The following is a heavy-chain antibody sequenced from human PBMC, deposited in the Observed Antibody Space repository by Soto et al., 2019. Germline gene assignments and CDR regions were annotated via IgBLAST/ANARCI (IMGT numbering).Heavy chain of an antibody. Sequence: EPLSLTCAVYGGSFSGYYWSWIRQPPGKGLEWIGEINHSGSTNYNPSLKSRVTISVDTSKNQFSLKLSSVTAADTAVYYCARGSPPRRYYYYMDVWGKGTTVTVSS. J-gene: IGHJ6*03. CDR1: GGSFSGYY. CDR2: INHSGST. CDR3: ARGSPPRRYYYYMDV. V-gene: IGHV4-34*01.